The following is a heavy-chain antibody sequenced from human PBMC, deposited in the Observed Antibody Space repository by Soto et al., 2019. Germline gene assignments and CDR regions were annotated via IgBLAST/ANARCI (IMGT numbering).Heavy chain of an antibody. CDR3: AIGNNWFLF. V-gene: IGHV4-4*08. Sequence: QVHLQESGPGLVEPSETLSLSCLVSGGSINNAFWNWIRHTPGRGLQWVGYIYSTGYVAYNHSLEARATLSMDKSRNPVSLRLPSVTSEDTANYYCAIGNNWFLFWGQGTPVTVSS. CDR1: GGSINNAF. CDR2: IYSTGYV. D-gene: IGHD3-10*01. J-gene: IGHJ1*01.